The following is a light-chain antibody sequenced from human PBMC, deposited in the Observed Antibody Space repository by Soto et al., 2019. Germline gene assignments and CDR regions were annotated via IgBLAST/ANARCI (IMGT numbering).Light chain of an antibody. Sequence: NVLTKSPGTLSLYPGDRARLSCRASQCVSSNFLAWYQEKPGQSPRLLIYGASTRATGIPARFSGSGSGTQFTLTISSLQSEDFAVYYCQQDINWPPAWTFGQGTKVDIK. CDR2: GAS. V-gene: IGKV3-15*01. CDR3: QQDINWPPAWT. CDR1: QCVSSN. J-gene: IGKJ1*01.